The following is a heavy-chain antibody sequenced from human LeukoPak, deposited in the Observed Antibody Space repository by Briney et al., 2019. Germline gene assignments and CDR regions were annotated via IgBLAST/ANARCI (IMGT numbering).Heavy chain of an antibody. CDR3: AKRDYTNYMLDY. V-gene: IGHV3-23*01. CDR2: ISGSGLST. D-gene: IGHD4-11*01. J-gene: IGHJ4*02. CDR1: GFTFSSYG. Sequence: GGSLRLSCAASGFTFSSYGMTWVRQAPGKGLEWVSAISGSGLSTYYADSLKDRFTTSRDNSNNRLFLQMSSLRAEDTAVYYCAKRDYTNYMLDYWGQGTLVTVSS.